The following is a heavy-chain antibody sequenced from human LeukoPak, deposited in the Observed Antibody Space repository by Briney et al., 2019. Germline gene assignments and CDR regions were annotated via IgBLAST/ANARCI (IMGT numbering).Heavy chain of an antibody. V-gene: IGHV1-18*01. Sequence: RAAVKVSCMPSGYTFTSYGISWVRPAPGQGGEWMGWISDYNGNTNYAQKLQGRDTMTTDTATSTAYMELRSLSSDDAAVYYCARDTIAVAGVHWFDHWGQGTLVTVSS. J-gene: IGHJ5*02. CDR1: GYTFTSYG. D-gene: IGHD6-19*01. CDR2: ISDYNGNT. CDR3: ARDTIAVAGVHWFDH.